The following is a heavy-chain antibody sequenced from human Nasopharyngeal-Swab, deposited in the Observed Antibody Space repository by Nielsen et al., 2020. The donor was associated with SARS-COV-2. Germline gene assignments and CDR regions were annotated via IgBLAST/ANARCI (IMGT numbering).Heavy chain of an antibody. D-gene: IGHD5-12*01. CDR1: SGSISGYS. CDR2: ISYSGST. V-gene: IGHV4-59*01. J-gene: IGHJ4*02. Sequence: SETLSLTCTVSSGSISGYSWSWIRQPPGKGLEWIGYISYSGSTNYNPSLKSRVTLSIDTSKNQFSLKLSSMTAADTAVYYCARISNSGYDPLDYWGQGTLVTVSS. CDR3: ARISNSGYDPLDY.